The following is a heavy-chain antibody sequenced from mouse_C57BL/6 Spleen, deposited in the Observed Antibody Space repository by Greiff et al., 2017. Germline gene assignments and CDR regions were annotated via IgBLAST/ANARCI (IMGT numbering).Heavy chain of an antibody. CDR1: GYAFSSSW. V-gene: IGHV1-82*01. CDR3: ARRDPFFDY. J-gene: IGHJ2*01. CDR2: IYPGDGDT. Sequence: QVQLKESGPELVKPGASVKISCKASGYAFSSSWMNWVKQRPGKGLEWIGRIYPGDGDTNYNGKFKGKATLTADKSSSTAYMQLSSLTSEDSAVYFCARRDPFFDYWGQGTTLTVSS.